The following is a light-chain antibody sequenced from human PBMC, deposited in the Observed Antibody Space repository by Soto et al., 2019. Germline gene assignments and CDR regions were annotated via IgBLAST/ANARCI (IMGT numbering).Light chain of an antibody. CDR2: GAS. J-gene: IGKJ4*01. V-gene: IGKV3-20*01. CDR1: QSVSSSY. Sequence: EIGLTQSPGTLSLSPGERATLSGRAIQSVSSSYLAWYQQKPGQAPRLLIYGASSRATGIPARFSGSRSGTDFTLTISRLEHEDFAVYYCQQYGSSPRTFGGGTKVAIK. CDR3: QQYGSSPRT.